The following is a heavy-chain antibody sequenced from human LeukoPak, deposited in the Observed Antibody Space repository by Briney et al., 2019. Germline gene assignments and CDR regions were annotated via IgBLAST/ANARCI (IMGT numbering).Heavy chain of an antibody. V-gene: IGHV3-48*01. CDR1: GFTFSSYS. CDR2: ISSSSSTI. D-gene: IGHD3-10*01. CDR3: ARDSLSTYYYGSGSYFLPDY. J-gene: IGHJ4*02. Sequence: GGSLRLSCAASGFTFSSYSMNWVRQAPGKGLEWVSYISSSSSTIYYADSVKGRFTISRDNAKNSLYLQMSSLRAEDTAVYYCARDSLSTYYYGSGSYFLPDYWGQGTLVTVSS.